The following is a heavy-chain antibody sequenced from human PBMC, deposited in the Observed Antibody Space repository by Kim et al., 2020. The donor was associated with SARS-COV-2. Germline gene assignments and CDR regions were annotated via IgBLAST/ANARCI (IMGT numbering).Heavy chain of an antibody. J-gene: IGHJ4*02. CDR3: ARDGTTRNGGYYFDY. Sequence: QKYPGRVTITRDTSASTVYMELSSLRSEATAVYYCARDGTTRNGGYYFDYWGQGALVTVSS. D-gene: IGHD1-1*01. V-gene: IGHV1-3*01.